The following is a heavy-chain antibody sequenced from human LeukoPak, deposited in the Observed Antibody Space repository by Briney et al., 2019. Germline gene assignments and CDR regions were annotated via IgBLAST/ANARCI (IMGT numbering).Heavy chain of an antibody. D-gene: IGHD2-2*02. CDR1: GGSFSGHY. V-gene: IGHV4-34*01. CDR2: INHSRST. CDR3: ARALSPYQLLYPPSPYFDY. J-gene: IGHJ4*02. Sequence: PSETLSLTCGVYGGSFSGHYWSWIRQPPGKGLEWIGEINHSRSTNYNPSLKSRVTISVDTSKNQFSLKLSSVTAADTAGYYCARALSPYQLLYPPSPYFDYWGQGTLVTVSS.